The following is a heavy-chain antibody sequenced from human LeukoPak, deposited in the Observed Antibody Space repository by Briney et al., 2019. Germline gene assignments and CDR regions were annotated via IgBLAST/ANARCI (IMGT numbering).Heavy chain of an antibody. CDR1: GFTFSSYG. CDR2: ISSSGSTI. J-gene: IGHJ4*02. D-gene: IGHD2-21*01. CDR3: AREALAYCGGDCYTF. V-gene: IGHV3-48*04. Sequence: GGSLRLSCAASGFTFSSYGMHWVRQAPGKGLEWVSYISSSGSTIYYADSVKGRFTISRDNAKNSLYLQMNSLRAEDTAVYYCAREALAYCGGDCYTFWGQGTLVTVSS.